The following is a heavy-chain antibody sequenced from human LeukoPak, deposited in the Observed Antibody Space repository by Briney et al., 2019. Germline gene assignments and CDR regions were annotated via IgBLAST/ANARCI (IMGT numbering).Heavy chain of an antibody. CDR1: GGSISRYY. D-gene: IGHD1-1*01. Sequence: SETLSLTCTVSGGSISRYYWSWIRQPPGKGLEWFGYVYDSGTTNYNPSLKSQVTISVDTSKNQFSLKLSSVTAADTAVYYCARVSWSPGTSYYYMDVWGKGTTVTVSS. CDR2: VYDSGTT. CDR3: ARVSWSPGTSYYYMDV. V-gene: IGHV4-59*01. J-gene: IGHJ6*03.